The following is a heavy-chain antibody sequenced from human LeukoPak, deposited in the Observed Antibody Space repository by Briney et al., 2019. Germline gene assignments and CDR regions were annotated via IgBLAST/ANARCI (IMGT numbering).Heavy chain of an antibody. Sequence: AGGSLRLSCAASGFTFSNYWMHWVRQAPGEALMWVSRIKSDGSSTTYADSVKGRFTISRDNAKNTLYLRMNSLRAEDTAVYYCSRDSLSSCGGDCYSGPDVWGQGTTVTVSS. V-gene: IGHV3-74*01. J-gene: IGHJ6*02. CDR2: IKSDGSST. CDR1: GFTFSNYW. CDR3: SRDSLSSCGGDCYSGPDV. D-gene: IGHD2-21*02.